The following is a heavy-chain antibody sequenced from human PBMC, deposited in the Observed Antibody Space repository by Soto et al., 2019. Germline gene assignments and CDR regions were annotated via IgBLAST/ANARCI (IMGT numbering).Heavy chain of an antibody. CDR1: GDSITTNNW. Sequence: PSETLSLTCAVSGDSITTNNWWSWVRQPPGKGLEWIGEIYHNGNTNYNPSLKSRATMSVDTSKNQFSLKLTSVTAADTAIYYCARDAAVPGETDRFDYWGQGTLVTVSS. J-gene: IGHJ4*02. CDR2: IYHNGNT. D-gene: IGHD6-19*01. V-gene: IGHV4-4*02. CDR3: ARDAAVPGETDRFDY.